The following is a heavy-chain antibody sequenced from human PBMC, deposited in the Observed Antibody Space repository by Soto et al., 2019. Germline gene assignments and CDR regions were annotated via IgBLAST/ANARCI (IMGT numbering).Heavy chain of an antibody. CDR1: GYTLSDYS. CDR3: AKSPLVSSRRGYSSVWVLGRLDP. V-gene: IGHV3-21*05. Sequence: GGSLRLSCAASGYTLSDYSMNWVRQAPGKGLEWVSYFGTSRKYIFYSDSVRGRFTISRDDAKNSVYLQLNSLRAEDTAVYYCAKSPLVSSRRGYSSVWVLGRLDPWGQGSLVTVSS. D-gene: IGHD2-21*01. J-gene: IGHJ5*02. CDR2: FGTSRKYI.